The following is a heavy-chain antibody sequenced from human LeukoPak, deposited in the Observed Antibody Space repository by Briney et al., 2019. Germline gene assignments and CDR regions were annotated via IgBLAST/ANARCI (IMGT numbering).Heavy chain of an antibody. Sequence: PGGSLRLSCAASGFTFSSYWMSWVRQAPGKGLEWVAVISYDGSNKYYADSVKGRFTISRDNSKNTLYLQMNSLRAEDTAVYYCARDFDFSWFDPWGQGTLVTVSS. CDR3: ARDFDFSWFDP. J-gene: IGHJ5*02. D-gene: IGHD3-3*01. CDR1: GFTFSSYW. CDR2: ISYDGSNK. V-gene: IGHV3-30-3*01.